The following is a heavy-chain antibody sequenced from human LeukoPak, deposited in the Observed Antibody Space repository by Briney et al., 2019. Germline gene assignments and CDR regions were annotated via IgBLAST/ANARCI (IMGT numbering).Heavy chain of an antibody. Sequence: GGSLRLSCAASGFTFDVYAMHWVRQAPGKGLECVSGISWNSGSIGYADSVKGRFTISRDNAKNSLYLQMNSLRPEDTALYYCAKDMGRVQLWFGLDYWGQGTLVTVSS. V-gene: IGHV3-9*01. CDR3: AKDMGRVQLWFGLDY. CDR1: GFTFDVYA. J-gene: IGHJ4*02. CDR2: ISWNSGSI. D-gene: IGHD5-18*01.